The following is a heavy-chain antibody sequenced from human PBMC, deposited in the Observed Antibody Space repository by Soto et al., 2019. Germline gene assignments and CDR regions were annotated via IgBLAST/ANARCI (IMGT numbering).Heavy chain of an antibody. D-gene: IGHD2-15*01. CDR1: GFTFSSYA. V-gene: IGHV3-30-3*01. CDR2: ISYDGSNK. J-gene: IGHJ6*02. CDR3: AREIGYCSGGSCYSFPYYYYGMDV. Sequence: QAQLVESGGGVVQPGRSLRLSCAASGFTFSSYAMHWVRQAPGKGLEWVAVISYDGSNKYYADSVKGRFTISRDNSKNTLYLQMNSLRAEDTAVYYCAREIGYCSGGSCYSFPYYYYGMDVWGQGTTVTVSS.